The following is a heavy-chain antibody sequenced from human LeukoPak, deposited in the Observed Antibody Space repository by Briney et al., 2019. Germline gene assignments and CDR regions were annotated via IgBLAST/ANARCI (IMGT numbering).Heavy chain of an antibody. CDR3: ARDRYSCQNIVATITVY. D-gene: IGHD5-12*01. V-gene: IGHV1-18*01. CDR2: ISAYNGNT. CDR1: GYTFTSYG. J-gene: IGHJ4*02. Sequence: ASVKVSCKASGYTFTSYGISWVRQAPGQGLEWMGWISAYNGNTNYAQKLQGRVTMTTDTSTSTAYMELRSLRSDDTAVYYCARDRYSCQNIVATITVYWGQGTLVTVSS.